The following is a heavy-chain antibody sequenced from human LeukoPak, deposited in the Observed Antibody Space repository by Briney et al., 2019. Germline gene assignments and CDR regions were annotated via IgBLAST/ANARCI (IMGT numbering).Heavy chain of an antibody. V-gene: IGHV3-74*01. CDR2: VNGDGTST. D-gene: IGHD2-2*01. CDR1: GFTFSSYW. CDR3: VRSCSSGSCYGYKDY. Sequence: GGSLRLSCATSGFTFSSYWMHWVRQVPGKGLVWVSRVNGDGTSTSYADSVQGRFTISRDNAKNTLYLYMNSLRGDDTAIYFCVRSCSSGSCYGYKDYWGQGTLVTVSS. J-gene: IGHJ4*02.